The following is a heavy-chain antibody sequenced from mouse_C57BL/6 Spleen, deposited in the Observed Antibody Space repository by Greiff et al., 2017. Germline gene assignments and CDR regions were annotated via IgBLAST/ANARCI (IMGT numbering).Heavy chain of an antibody. V-gene: IGHV1-54*01. Sequence: VKLMESGAELVRPGTSVKVSCKASGYAFTNYLIEWVKQRPGQGLEWIGVINPGSGGTNYNEKFKGKATLTADKSSSTAYMQLSSLTSEDSAVYFCARGTTFDYWGQGTTLTVAS. J-gene: IGHJ2*01. CDR3: ARGTTFDY. D-gene: IGHD1-1*01. CDR1: GYAFTNYL. CDR2: INPGSGGT.